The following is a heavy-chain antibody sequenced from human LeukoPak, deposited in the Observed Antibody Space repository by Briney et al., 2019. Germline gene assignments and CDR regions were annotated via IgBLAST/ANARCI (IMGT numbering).Heavy chain of an antibody. CDR3: AREYKEPQDVVVVVAAEPAFDI. D-gene: IGHD2-15*01. V-gene: IGHV3-30*04. J-gene: IGHJ3*02. CDR2: ISYEGSNK. Sequence: GGSLRLSCAASGFTFRSYAMHWVRQAPGKGLEWGAVISYEGSNKYYADSVKGRFTISRDNSKNTLYLQMNSLRAEDTAVYYCAREYKEPQDVVVVVAAEPAFDIWGQGTMVTVSS. CDR1: GFTFRSYA.